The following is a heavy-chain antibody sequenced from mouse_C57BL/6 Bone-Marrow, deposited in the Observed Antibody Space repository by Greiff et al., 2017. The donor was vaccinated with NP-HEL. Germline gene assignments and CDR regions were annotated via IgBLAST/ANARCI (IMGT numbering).Heavy chain of an antibody. Sequence: VQLQQSGAELAKPGASVKLSCKASGYTFTSYWLHWVKQRPGQGLEWIGYINPSSGFTKYNQKFKDKATLTADKSSSTAYMQLSSLTYEDSAVYYCARGGNSNYYAMDYWGQGTSVTVSS. CDR3: ARGGNSNYYAMDY. CDR1: GYTFTSYW. V-gene: IGHV1-7*01. CDR2: INPSSGFT. D-gene: IGHD2-5*01. J-gene: IGHJ4*01.